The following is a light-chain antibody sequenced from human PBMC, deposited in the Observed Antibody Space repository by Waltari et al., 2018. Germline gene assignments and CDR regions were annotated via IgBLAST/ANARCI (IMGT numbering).Light chain of an antibody. Sequence: EIVLTQSPGTLSLSPGERATLSCRASQSVSSSYLAWYQQKPGQAPRPLIYGASSRATGIPDRVSGSGSGTDFTLTISRLEPEDFAVYYCQQYGSSPGTFGPGTKVEIK. CDR1: QSVSSSY. CDR3: QQYGSSPGT. CDR2: GAS. J-gene: IGKJ1*01. V-gene: IGKV3-20*01.